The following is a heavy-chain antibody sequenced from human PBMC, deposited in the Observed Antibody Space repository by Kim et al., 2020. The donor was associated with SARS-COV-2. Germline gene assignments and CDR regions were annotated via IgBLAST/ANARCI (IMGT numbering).Heavy chain of an antibody. CDR2: ISWNSGSI. D-gene: IGHD3-3*01. CDR3: AKDYIPSLRFLEWNYYYGMDV. J-gene: IGHJ6*02. CDR1: GFTFDDYA. Sequence: GGSLRLSCAASGFTFDDYAMHWVRQAPGKGLEWVSGISWNSGSIGYADSVKGRFTISRDNAKNSLYLQMNSLRAEDTALYYCAKDYIPSLRFLEWNYYYGMDVWGQGTTVTVSS. V-gene: IGHV3-9*01.